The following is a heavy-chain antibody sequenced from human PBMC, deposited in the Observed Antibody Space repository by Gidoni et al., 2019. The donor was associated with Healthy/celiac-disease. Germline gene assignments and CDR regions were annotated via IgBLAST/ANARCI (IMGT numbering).Heavy chain of an antibody. CDR1: GGSISSSSYY. V-gene: IGHV4-39*07. Sequence: QLQLQESGPGLVKPSETLSLTCTVSGGSISSSSYYWGWIRQPPGKGLEWIGSIYYSGSTYYNPSLKSRGTISVDTSKNQFSLKLSSVTAADTAVYYCASYNYYDSSGNFDYWGQGTLVTVPS. CDR2: IYYSGST. CDR3: ASYNYYDSSGNFDY. J-gene: IGHJ4*02. D-gene: IGHD3-22*01.